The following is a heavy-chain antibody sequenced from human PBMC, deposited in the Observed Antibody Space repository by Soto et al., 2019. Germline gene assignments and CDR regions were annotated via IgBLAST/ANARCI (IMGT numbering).Heavy chain of an antibody. D-gene: IGHD6-6*01. J-gene: IGHJ4*02. CDR1: GGSISSGDYY. Sequence: SETLSLTCTVSGGSISSGDYYWSWIRQPPGKGLEWIGYIYYSGSTYYNPSLKSRVTISVDTSKNQFSLKLSSVTAADTAVYYCARSIAARPGDFDYWGQGTLVTVSS. CDR2: IYYSGST. CDR3: ARSIAARPGDFDY. V-gene: IGHV4-30-4*01.